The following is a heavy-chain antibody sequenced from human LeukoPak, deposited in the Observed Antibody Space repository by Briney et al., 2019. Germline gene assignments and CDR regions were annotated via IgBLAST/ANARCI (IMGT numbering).Heavy chain of an antibody. D-gene: IGHD6-19*01. V-gene: IGHV3-33*01. Sequence: GGSLRLSCAASGFTFSSYDMHWVRQAPGKGLEWVAVIWYDGSNKYYADSVKGRFTISRDNSKNTLYLQMNSLRAEDTAVYYCAREESSSGWYSFDYWGQGTLVTVSS. J-gene: IGHJ4*02. CDR1: GFTFSSYD. CDR2: IWYDGSNK. CDR3: AREESSSGWYSFDY.